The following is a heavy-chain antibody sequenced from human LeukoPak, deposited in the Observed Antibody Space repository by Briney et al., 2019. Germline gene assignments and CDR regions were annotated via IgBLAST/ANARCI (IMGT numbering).Heavy chain of an antibody. D-gene: IGHD1-7*01. CDR3: VRGGPFTGAISTPRASDY. Sequence: GGSLRLSCAASGFTFSSYAMSWVRQAPGKGLEWVSVIYSGGTPYYADSVEGRFTISRDTYKNTVYLQMNSLRAEDTAVYHCVRGGPFTGAISTPRASDYWGQGLLVTVSS. V-gene: IGHV3-66*01. CDR1: GFTFSSYA. CDR2: IYSGGTP. J-gene: IGHJ4*02.